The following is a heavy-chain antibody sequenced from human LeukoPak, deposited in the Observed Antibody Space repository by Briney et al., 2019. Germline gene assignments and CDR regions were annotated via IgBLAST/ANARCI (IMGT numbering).Heavy chain of an antibody. CDR3: ARQVAVGRPRLDY. Sequence: SETLSLTCTVSGGSISSSSYYWGWIRQPPGKGLEWIGSIYYSGSTYYNPSLKSRVTISVDTSKNQFSLKLSSVTAADTAVYYCARQVAVGRPRLDYWGQGTLVTVSS. CDR1: GGSISSSSYY. V-gene: IGHV4-39*01. J-gene: IGHJ4*02. CDR2: IYYSGST. D-gene: IGHD6-19*01.